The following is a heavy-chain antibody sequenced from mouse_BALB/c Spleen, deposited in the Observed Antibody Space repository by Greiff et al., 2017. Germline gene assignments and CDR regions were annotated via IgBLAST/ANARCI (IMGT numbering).Heavy chain of an antibody. Sequence: VKLMESGPGLVQPSQSLSITCTVSGFSLTSYGVHWVRQSPGKGLEWLGVIWSGGSTDYNAAFISRLSISKDNSKSQVFFKMNSLQANDTAIYYCARNRDYGNYVSYAMDYWGQGTSVTVSS. CDR1: GFSLTSYG. D-gene: IGHD2-1*01. V-gene: IGHV2-2*02. CDR3: ARNRDYGNYVSYAMDY. J-gene: IGHJ4*01. CDR2: IWSGGST.